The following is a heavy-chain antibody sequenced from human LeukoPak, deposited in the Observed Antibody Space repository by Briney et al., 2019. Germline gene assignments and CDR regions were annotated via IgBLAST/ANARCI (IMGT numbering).Heavy chain of an antibody. CDR3: ARRVSSSGFDAFDV. V-gene: IGHV5-51*01. CDR1: GYRFTSYW. Sequence: GESLKISCKGSGYRFTSYWIGWVRQMPGKGLEWMGIIYPGGSDTRYSPSFRGQVTISADKSISTAYLQWSSLKASDTAMYYCARRVSSSGFDAFDVWGQGTMVTVSS. J-gene: IGHJ3*01. CDR2: IYPGGSDT. D-gene: IGHD5-12*01.